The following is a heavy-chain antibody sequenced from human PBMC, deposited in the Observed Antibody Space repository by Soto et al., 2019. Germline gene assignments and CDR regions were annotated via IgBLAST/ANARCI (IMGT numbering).Heavy chain of an antibody. CDR2: IYPGDSDT. D-gene: IGHD5-12*01. CDR1: GYSFTSYW. V-gene: IGHV5-51*01. Sequence: GESLKISCKGSGYSFTSYWIGWVRQMPGKGLEWMGIIYPGDSDTRYSPSFQGQVTISADKSISTAYLQWSSLKASDTAMYYWATPSGYDPPYYYYLDVGGKGTTVTVSS. CDR3: ATPSGYDPPYYYYLDV. J-gene: IGHJ6*03.